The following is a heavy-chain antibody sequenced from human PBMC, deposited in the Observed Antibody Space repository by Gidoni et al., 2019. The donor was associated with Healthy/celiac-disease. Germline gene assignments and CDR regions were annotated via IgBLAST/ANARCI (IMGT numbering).Heavy chain of an antibody. D-gene: IGHD6-6*01. J-gene: IGHJ5*02. Sequence: QVQLVQSGAEVKKPGSSVKVSCKASGGIFSSYALSWVRQAPGQGLEWMGGIIPIFGTANYAQKFQGRVTITADKSTSTAYMELSSLRSEDTAVYYCAVLHGSIAARLGRNWFDPWGQGTLVTVSS. CDR2: IIPIFGTA. CDR1: GGIFSSYA. V-gene: IGHV1-69*06. CDR3: AVLHGSIAARLGRNWFDP.